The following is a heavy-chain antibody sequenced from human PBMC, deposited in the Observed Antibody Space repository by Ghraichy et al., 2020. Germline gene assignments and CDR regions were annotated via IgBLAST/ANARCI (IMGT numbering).Heavy chain of an antibody. CDR1: GFTFSSYD. V-gene: IGHV3-13*01. Sequence: GGSLRLSCAASGFTFSSYDMHWVRQATGKGLEWVSAIGTAGDTYYPGSVKGRFTISRENAKNSLYLQMNSLRAGDTAVYYCARGVVDLGATTFQGGDAFDIWGQGTMVTVSS. CDR3: ARGVVDLGATTFQGGDAFDI. J-gene: IGHJ3*02. CDR2: IGTAGDT. D-gene: IGHD1-26*01.